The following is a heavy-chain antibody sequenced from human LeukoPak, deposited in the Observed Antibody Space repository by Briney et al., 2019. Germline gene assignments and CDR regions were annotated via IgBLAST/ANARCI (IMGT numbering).Heavy chain of an antibody. CDR3: TTMDDYGDPNVDY. Sequence: NSGGSLRLSCAASGFTFSNAWMSWVRQAPGKGLEWVGRIKSKTDGGTTDYAAPVKGRFTISRDDSKNTLYLQMNSLKTEDTAVYYCTTMDDYGDPNVDYWGQGTLVTVSS. CDR2: IKSKTDGGTT. D-gene: IGHD4-17*01. J-gene: IGHJ4*02. V-gene: IGHV3-15*01. CDR1: GFTFSNAW.